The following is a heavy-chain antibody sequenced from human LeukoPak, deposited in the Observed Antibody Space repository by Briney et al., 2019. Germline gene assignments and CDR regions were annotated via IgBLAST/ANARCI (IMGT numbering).Heavy chain of an antibody. CDR1: GFTFSDYY. CDR2: ISSSGSTI. CDR3: ARVKVRITIFGVARGYFDY. D-gene: IGHD3-3*01. V-gene: IGHV3-11*01. Sequence: GGSLRLSCAASGFTFSDYYMSWLRQAPGKGLEWVSYISSSGSTIYYADSVKGRFTISRDNAKNSLYLQMNSLRAEDTAVYYCARVKVRITIFGVARGYFDYWGQGTLVTVSS. J-gene: IGHJ4*02.